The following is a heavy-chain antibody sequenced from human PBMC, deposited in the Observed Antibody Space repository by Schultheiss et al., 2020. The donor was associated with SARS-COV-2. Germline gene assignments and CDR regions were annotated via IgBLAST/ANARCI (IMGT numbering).Heavy chain of an antibody. J-gene: IGHJ4*02. CDR1: GGSISSRSYY. D-gene: IGHD5-12*01. V-gene: IGHV4-39*07. CDR2: IYFTGSP. Sequence: SETLSLTCSVSGGSISSRSYYWGWIRQPPGKGLEWIGSIYFTGSPYRNPSLKSRVTMSVDTSKNQFSLRLSTVTAADTAVYYCARRVGGYNSGTTTYYFDYWGQGTLVTVSS. CDR3: ARRVGGYNSGTTTYYFDY.